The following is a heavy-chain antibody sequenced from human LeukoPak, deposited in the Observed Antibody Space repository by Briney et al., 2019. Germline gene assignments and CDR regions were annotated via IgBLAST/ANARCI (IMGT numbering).Heavy chain of an antibody. V-gene: IGHV1-3*01. J-gene: IGHJ4*02. CDR3: ARDGGGSSCLDY. Sequence: KFQGRVTITRDTSASTAYMELSSLRSEDTAVYYCARDGGGSSCLDYWGQGALVTVSS. D-gene: IGHD1-26*01.